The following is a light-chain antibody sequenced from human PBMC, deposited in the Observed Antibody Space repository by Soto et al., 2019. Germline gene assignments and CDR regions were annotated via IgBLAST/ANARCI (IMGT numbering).Light chain of an antibody. CDR3: QQFSSYPLT. J-gene: IGKJ4*01. V-gene: IGKV3-20*01. CDR1: QTVRNNY. CDR2: DAS. Sequence: VLTQPPVTLYLSPGERSTLSCVASQTVRNNYLAWYHQKPGQAPRLLIYDASSRATGIPDRFSGGGSGTDFTLTISRLEPEDFAVYYCQQFSSYPLTFGGGTKVDI.